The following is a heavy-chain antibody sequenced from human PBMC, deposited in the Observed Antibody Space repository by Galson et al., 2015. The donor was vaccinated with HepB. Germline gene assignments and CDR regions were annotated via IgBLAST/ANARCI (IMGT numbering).Heavy chain of an antibody. J-gene: IGHJ3*02. D-gene: IGHD3-22*01. Sequence: SVKVSCKASGYTFTSYAMHWVRQAPGQRLEWMGWINAGNGNTKYSQKFQGRVTITRDTSASTAYMGLSSLRSEDTAVYYCASMYYYDSSGSRGSAFDIWGQGTMVTVSS. V-gene: IGHV1-3*01. CDR3: ASMYYYDSSGSRGSAFDI. CDR2: INAGNGNT. CDR1: GYTFTSYA.